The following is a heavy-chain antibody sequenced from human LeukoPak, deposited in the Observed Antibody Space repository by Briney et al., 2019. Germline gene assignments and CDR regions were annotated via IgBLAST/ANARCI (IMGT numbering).Heavy chain of an antibody. CDR1: GLTVSSNY. CDR3: VRASSGSYFAY. Sequence: GGSLRLSCAGSGLTVSSNYMSWVGQAGRKGVEGVSVIYSGDKTYYTDCVRGGGTISRDNPKHPLYLQMNSLRAEDTAAYYCVRASSGSYFAYWGQGTLVTVSS. V-gene: IGHV3-53*01. CDR2: IYSGDKT. D-gene: IGHD3-10*01. J-gene: IGHJ4*02.